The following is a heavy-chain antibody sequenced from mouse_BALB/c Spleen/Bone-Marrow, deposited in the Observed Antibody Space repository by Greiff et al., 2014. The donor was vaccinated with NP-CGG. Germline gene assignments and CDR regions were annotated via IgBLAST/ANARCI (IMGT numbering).Heavy chain of an antibody. CDR3: ALRWSYYARDY. V-gene: IGHV1S22*01. J-gene: IGHJ4*01. CDR2: IYPGSGST. Sequence: LQQSGSQLVRPGASVKLSCKASGYTFTSYWMHWVKQRPGQGLEWIGNIYPGSGSTNYDEKFKSKATLTVDTSSSTAYMQLSSLTSEDSAVYYCALRWSYYARDYWGQGTSVTVSS. CDR1: GYTFTSYW. D-gene: IGHD2-3*01.